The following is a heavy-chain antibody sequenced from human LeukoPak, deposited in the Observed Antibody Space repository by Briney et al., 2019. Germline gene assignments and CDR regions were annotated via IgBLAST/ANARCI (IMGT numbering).Heavy chain of an antibody. CDR1: GFTFSSYA. J-gene: IGHJ4*02. D-gene: IGHD3-22*01. CDR3: AKVGDYYDSSGYYAY. V-gene: IGHV3-23*01. Sequence: PGGSLRLSCAASGFTFSSYAMTWVRQAPGKGLQWVSAISGSGGSTYYADSVKGRFTISRDNSKNTLYLQMNSLRAEDTAVYYCAKVGDYYDSSGYYAYWGQGTLVTVSS. CDR2: ISGSGGST.